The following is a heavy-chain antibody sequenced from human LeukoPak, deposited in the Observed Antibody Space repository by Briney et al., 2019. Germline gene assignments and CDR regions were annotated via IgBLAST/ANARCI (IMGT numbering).Heavy chain of an antibody. J-gene: IGHJ3*02. CDR3: ARFIASPGPDAFDI. D-gene: IGHD6-13*01. V-gene: IGHV3-7*01. CDR2: IKQDGIET. CDR1: GFTFSGYA. Sequence: GGSLRLSCAASGFTFSGYAMCWVRQAPGQRLEWLANIKQDGIETYYLDSVKGRFTISRDSARNSVYLQMNSLRADETAVYFCARFIASPGPDAFDIWGQGTLVTVSS.